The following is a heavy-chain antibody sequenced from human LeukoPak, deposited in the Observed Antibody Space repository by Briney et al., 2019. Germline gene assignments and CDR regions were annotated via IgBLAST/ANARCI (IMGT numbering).Heavy chain of an antibody. D-gene: IGHD3-10*01. CDR1: GGSFSGYY. J-gene: IGHJ5*02. CDR3: ARGRVLLWFGERSNWFDP. CDR2: INHSGIT. Sequence: PSETLSLTCAVYGGSFSGYYWSWLRQPPGKGLEWIGEINHSGITNYNPSLKSRVTISVDASKNQFSLKLSSVTAADTAVYYCARGRVLLWFGERSNWFDPWGQGTLVTVSS. V-gene: IGHV4-34*01.